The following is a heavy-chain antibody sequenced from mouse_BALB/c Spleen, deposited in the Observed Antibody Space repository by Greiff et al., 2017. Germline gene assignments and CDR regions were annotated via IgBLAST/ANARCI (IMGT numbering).Heavy chain of an antibody. V-gene: IGHV1S81*02. Sequence: VKLVESGAELVKPGASVKLSCKASGYTFTSYYMYWVKQRPGQGLEWIGEINPSNGGTNFNEKFKSKATLTVDKSSSTAYMQLSSLTSEDSAVYYCTRSDGYWGQGTTLTVSS. J-gene: IGHJ2*01. D-gene: IGHD2-3*01. CDR1: GYTFTSYY. CDR2: INPSNGGT. CDR3: TRSDGY.